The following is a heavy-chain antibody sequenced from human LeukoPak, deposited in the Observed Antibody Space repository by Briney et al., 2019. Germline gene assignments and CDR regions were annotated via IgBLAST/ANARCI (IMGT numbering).Heavy chain of an antibody. CDR2: ISGSGGST. V-gene: IGHV3-23*01. CDR1: GFTFSSYG. J-gene: IGHJ4*02. Sequence: PGGSLRLSCAASGFTFSSYGMSWARQAPGKGLEWVSAISGSGGSTYYADSVKGRFTISRDNSKNTLYLQMNSLRAEDTAVYYCAKECGGAGYSSGWYLGDPFHYGGEGTLVTVPA. CDR3: AKECGGAGYSSGWYLGDPFHY. D-gene: IGHD6-19*01.